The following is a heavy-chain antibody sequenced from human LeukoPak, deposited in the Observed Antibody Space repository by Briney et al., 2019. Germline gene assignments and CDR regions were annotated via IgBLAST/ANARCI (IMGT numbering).Heavy chain of an antibody. CDR2: IYYRGRT. CDR3: ARAGYCSSTICPDAFDI. D-gene: IGHD2-2*01. V-gene: IGHV4-39*07. Sequence: SETLSLTCTVSGGSITSSSYYWGWIRQPPGKGLEWIGSIYYRGRTYYNPSLKSRVTISVGTSKNQVSLKLSSVTAADTAVYYCARAGYCSSTICPDAFDIWGQGTKVTVSS. J-gene: IGHJ3*02. CDR1: GGSITSSSYY.